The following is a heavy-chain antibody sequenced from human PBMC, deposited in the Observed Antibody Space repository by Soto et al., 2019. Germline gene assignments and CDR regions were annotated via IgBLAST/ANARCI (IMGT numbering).Heavy chain of an antibody. Sequence: GGSLRHSCAASGFTFSSDSMNWVRQAPGKGLEWVSSISISSTYIYYADSVKGRFTISRDNPKNSLYLQMNSMRAEDTALDYCAVIGVLAASAWFDPWGKETLVTVSS. J-gene: IGHJ5*02. CDR2: ISISSTYI. V-gene: IGHV3-21*01. CDR3: AVIGVLAASAWFDP. CDR1: GFTFSSDS. D-gene: IGHD2-21*01.